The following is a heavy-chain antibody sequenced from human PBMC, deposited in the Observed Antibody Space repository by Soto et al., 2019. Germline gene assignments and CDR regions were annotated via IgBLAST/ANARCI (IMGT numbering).Heavy chain of an antibody. J-gene: IGHJ4*02. V-gene: IGHV3-15*07. CDR1: GFTFNNAW. CDR2: VKTKTDGETT. Sequence: GGSLRLSCAASGFTFNNAWMNWVRQAPGKGLEWVGRVKTKTDGETTDYAAPAKGRFTISRDDSINTLYLQMNSLEIDDTAVYFCTSRIRTTNDYWGQGTLVTVSS. CDR3: TSRIRTTNDY. D-gene: IGHD1-1*01.